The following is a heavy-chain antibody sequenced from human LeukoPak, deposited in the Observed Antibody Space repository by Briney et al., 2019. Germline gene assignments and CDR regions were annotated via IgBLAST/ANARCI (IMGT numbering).Heavy chain of an antibody. D-gene: IGHD3-22*01. CDR3: ARVTGYMIEDYFDY. J-gene: IGHJ4*02. V-gene: IGHV4-39*07. CDR2: IYYSGST. CDR1: GGSISSSSYY. Sequence: SETLSLTCTVSGGSISSSSYYWGWIRQPPGKGLEWIGSIYYSGSTNYNPSLKSRVTISVDTSKNQFSLRLSSVTAADTAVYYCARVTGYMIEDYFDYWGQGTLVTVSS.